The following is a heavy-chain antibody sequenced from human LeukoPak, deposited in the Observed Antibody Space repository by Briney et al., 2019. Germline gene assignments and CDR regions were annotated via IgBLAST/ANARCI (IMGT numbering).Heavy chain of an antibody. CDR2: ISSTSDYL. CDR1: GFTFSAYG. J-gene: IGHJ4*02. D-gene: IGHD2-15*01. Sequence: PGGSLRLSCAAPGFTFSAYGMHWVRQAPGKGLEWVSSISSTSDYLDHADSLKGRFTISRDNAKKSLYLQMSSLRVEDTAVYYCVRDMSGVVAASTEEYWGQGTLVTVSS. CDR3: VRDMSGVVAASTEEY. V-gene: IGHV3-21*01.